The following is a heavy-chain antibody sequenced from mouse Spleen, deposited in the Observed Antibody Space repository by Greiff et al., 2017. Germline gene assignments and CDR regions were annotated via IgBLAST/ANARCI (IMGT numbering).Heavy chain of an antibody. V-gene: IGHV1-18*01. Sequence: EVQLQESGPELVKPGASVKIPCKASGYTFTDYNMDWVKQSHGKSLEWIGDINPNNGGTIYNQKFKGKATLTVDKSSSTAYMELRSLTSEDTAVYYCARAGNLYYAMDYWGQGTSVTVSS. J-gene: IGHJ4*01. CDR3: ARAGNLYYAMDY. CDR2: INPNNGGT. CDR1: GYTFTDYN.